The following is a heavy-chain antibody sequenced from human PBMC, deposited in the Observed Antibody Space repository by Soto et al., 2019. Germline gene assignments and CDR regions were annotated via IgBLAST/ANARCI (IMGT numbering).Heavy chain of an antibody. Sequence: QVQLQESGPGLVKPSETLSLTCTVSGDSISNYYWSWIRPPPGQGLEWLANTYFGGHTRYNPSLRGGVTLSGHTPKHQIPLRVGSVSAADTAVCYCGRHFGGWAFQHWGQGTLVTVS. CDR1: GDSISNYY. V-gene: IGHV4-59*08. CDR3: GRHFGGWAFQH. J-gene: IGHJ1*01. D-gene: IGHD1-26*01. CDR2: TYFGGHT.